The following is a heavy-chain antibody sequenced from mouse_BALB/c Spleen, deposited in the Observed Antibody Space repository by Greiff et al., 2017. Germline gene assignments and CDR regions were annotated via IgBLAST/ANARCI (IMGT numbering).Heavy chain of an antibody. CDR2: IYWDDDK. CDR1: GFSLSTSGMG. D-gene: IGHD1-1*01. CDR3: ARDYGSSPFAY. Sequence: QVTLKVSGPGILQPSQTLSLTCSFSGFSLSTSGMGVSWIRQPSGKGLEWLAHIYWDDDKRYNPSLKSRLTISKDTSRNQVFLKITSVDTADTATYYCARDYGSSPFAYWGQGTLVTVSA. J-gene: IGHJ3*01. V-gene: IGHV8-12*01.